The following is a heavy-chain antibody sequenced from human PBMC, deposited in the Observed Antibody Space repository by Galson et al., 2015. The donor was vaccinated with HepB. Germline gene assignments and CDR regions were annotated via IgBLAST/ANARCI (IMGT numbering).Heavy chain of an antibody. D-gene: IGHD6-13*01. CDR1: GGSISSSSYY. J-gene: IGHJ6*02. Sequence: ETLSLTCTVSGGSISSSSYYWGWIRQPPGKGLEWIGSIYYSGSTYYNPSLKSRVTISVDTSKNQFSLKLSSVTAADTAVYYCARPERIAAAGSEGVSGGMDVWGQGTTVTVSS. CDR2: IYYSGST. V-gene: IGHV4-39*01. CDR3: ARPERIAAAGSEGVSGGMDV.